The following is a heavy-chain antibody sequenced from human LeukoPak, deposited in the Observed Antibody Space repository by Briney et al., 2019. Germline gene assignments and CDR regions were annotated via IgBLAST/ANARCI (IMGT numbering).Heavy chain of an antibody. CDR3: ARNKYTGYETFDY. CDR2: INPNNGGT. D-gene: IGHD5-12*01. CDR1: GYTFTGYY. V-gene: IGHV1-2*02. Sequence: ASVKVSCKASGYTFTGYYIHWVRQAPGQGLEWMGWINPNNGGTNYAQKFQGRVTMTRDTSISTAYMELNRLTSDDPAVYYCARNKYTGYETFDYGGQGTPVTVSS. J-gene: IGHJ4*02.